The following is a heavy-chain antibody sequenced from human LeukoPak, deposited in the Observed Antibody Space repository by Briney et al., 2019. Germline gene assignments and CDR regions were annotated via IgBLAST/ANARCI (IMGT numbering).Heavy chain of an antibody. CDR1: GFTFSSYS. Sequence: GGSLRLSCAASGFTFSSYSMNWVRQAPGKGLEWVSSISSSSSYIYYADSVKGRFTISRDNAKNSLYLQMNSLRAEDTAVYYCARVGDYDSSGYLDAFDIWGQGTMVTVSS. D-gene: IGHD3-22*01. J-gene: IGHJ3*02. CDR3: ARVGDYDSSGYLDAFDI. V-gene: IGHV3-21*01. CDR2: ISSSSSYI.